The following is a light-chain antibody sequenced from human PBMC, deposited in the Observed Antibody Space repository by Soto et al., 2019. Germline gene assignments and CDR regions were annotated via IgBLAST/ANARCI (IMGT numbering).Light chain of an antibody. CDR2: NDN. CDR3: AAWDDSLSGVL. Sequence: QAVVTQPPSASGTPGQRVTISCSGSRSNIGSNHVYWYQQVPGTAPKVLIYNDNQRPSGVPDRFSGSKSGTSASLAISGLQSEDDADYYCAAWDDSLSGVLFGGGTKLTVL. CDR1: RSNIGSNH. J-gene: IGLJ2*01. V-gene: IGLV1-47*01.